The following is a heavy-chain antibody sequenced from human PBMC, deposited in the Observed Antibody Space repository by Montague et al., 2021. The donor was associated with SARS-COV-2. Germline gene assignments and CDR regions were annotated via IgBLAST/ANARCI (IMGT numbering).Heavy chain of an antibody. CDR3: ARRTDILTGYYDH. D-gene: IGHD3-9*01. Sequence: SETLSLTCAVSGGSISHYYWSWIRQPPGKGLEWIGYIYSSGGTNYNPSLKSRVTLSLDAAKNHFSLRLSSVTAADTAVYYCARRTDILTGYYDHWGQGTLVTVSS. CDR1: GGSISHYY. CDR2: IYSSGGT. J-gene: IGHJ4*02. V-gene: IGHV4-59*01.